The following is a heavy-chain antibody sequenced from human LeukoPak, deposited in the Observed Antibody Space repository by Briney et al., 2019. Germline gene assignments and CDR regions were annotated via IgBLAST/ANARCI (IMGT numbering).Heavy chain of an antibody. V-gene: IGHV4-39*07. J-gene: IGHJ3*02. Sequence: SETLSLTCTVSGGSISSSSYYWGWIRQPPGKGLEWIGSIYYSGSTYYNPSLKSRVTISVDTSKNQFSLKLSSVTAADTAVYYCARVVAAEEGLGAFDIWGQGTMVTVSS. D-gene: IGHD6-13*01. CDR3: ARVVAAEEGLGAFDI. CDR2: IYYSGST. CDR1: GGSISSSSYY.